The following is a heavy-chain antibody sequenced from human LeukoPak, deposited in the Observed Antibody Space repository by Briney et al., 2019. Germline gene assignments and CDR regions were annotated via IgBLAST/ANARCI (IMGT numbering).Heavy chain of an antibody. D-gene: IGHD3-10*01. V-gene: IGHV4-59*01. J-gene: IGHJ4*02. CDR3: ARGRGSGKGLFDY. Sequence: PSETLSLTCTVSGGSISSYYWSWIRQPPGKGLEWIGYIYYSGSTNYNPSLKSRVTISVDTSKNQFSPKLSSVTAADTAVYYCARGRGSGKGLFDYWGQGTLVTVSS. CDR1: GGSISSYY. CDR2: IYYSGST.